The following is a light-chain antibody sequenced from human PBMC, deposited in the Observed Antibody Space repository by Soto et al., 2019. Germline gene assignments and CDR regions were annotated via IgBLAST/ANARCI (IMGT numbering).Light chain of an antibody. CDR2: GAS. V-gene: IGKV3-11*01. CDR1: QSVGSY. CDR3: QQRSSWPPL. J-gene: IGKJ5*01. Sequence: EIVLTQSPATLSLYPGERATLSCRASQSVGSYLVWYQQKPGQAPRLLIHGASNRATGIPARFSGSGSGTDFTRTISSLEPEDFAVYYCQQRSSWPPLFGQGTRLEIK.